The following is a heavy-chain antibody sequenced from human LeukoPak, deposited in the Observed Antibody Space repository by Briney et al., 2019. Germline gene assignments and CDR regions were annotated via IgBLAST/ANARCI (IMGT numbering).Heavy chain of an antibody. V-gene: IGHV3-21*01. D-gene: IGHD3-10*01. CDR2: ISSSSSYI. J-gene: IGHJ4*02. Sequence: PGGSLRLSCAASGFTFNNYSLNWVRQAPGKGLEWVSSISSSSSYIYYADSVKGRFTISRDNAKNSLYLQMNSLRAEDTALYYCASLGRSGSGYLYYFDYWGQGTLVTVSS. CDR1: GFTFNNYS. CDR3: ASLGRSGSGYLYYFDY.